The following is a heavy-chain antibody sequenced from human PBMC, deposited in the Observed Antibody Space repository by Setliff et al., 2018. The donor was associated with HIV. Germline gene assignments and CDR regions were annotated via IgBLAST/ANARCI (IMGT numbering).Heavy chain of an antibody. D-gene: IGHD4-17*01. J-gene: IGHJ4*02. CDR1: GFTFSDSA. CDR3: TRHETTAY. Sequence: GAYLRLSCATSGFTFSDSAMHWVRQASGKGLEWVGRTRSIANSHATTYAASVKGRFTISRDDSKNTAYLQMDRLRTEDTAVYYCTRHETTAYWGQGTLVTVSS. V-gene: IGHV3-73*01. CDR2: TRSIANSHAT.